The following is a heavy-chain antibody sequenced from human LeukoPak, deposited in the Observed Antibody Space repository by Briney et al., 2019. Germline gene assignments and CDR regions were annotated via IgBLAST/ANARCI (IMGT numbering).Heavy chain of an antibody. V-gene: IGHV3-48*01. CDR3: ARAIRAYYFDD. Sequence: GGSLRLSCAASGFTFSTNSMNWVRQAPGKGLEWVSYISSSSSTIYLADSVKGRFTISRDNAKNSLFLQMNSLRAEDTAVHYCARAIRAYYFDDWGQGTLVTVSS. CDR2: ISSSSSTI. J-gene: IGHJ4*02. CDR1: GFTFSTNS.